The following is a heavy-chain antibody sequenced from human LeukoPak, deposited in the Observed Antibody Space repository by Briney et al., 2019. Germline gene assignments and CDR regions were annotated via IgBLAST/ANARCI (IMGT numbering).Heavy chain of an antibody. Sequence: GGSLRLSCAASGFTFSSYSMNWVRQAPGKGLEWVSYISSSSSTIYYADSVKGRFTISRDNSKNTVYLQMNSLRAEDTAVYYCARGYSYYDSSGYYRAFDNWGQGTLVTVSS. CDR2: ISSSSSTI. J-gene: IGHJ4*02. V-gene: IGHV3-48*04. D-gene: IGHD3-22*01. CDR1: GFTFSSYS. CDR3: ARGYSYYDSSGYYRAFDN.